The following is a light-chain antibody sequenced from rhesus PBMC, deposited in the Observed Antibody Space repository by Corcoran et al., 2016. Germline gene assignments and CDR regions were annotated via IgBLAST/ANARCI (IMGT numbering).Light chain of an antibody. CDR2: RAT. CDR3: RQHDNSPPFS. V-gene: IGKV1-69*01. J-gene: IGKJ3*01. Sequence: DIQMTQSPSSPSAAVGDRVTITCRASQGMYNWLAWYQQKPGKAPKPLIYRATNLETGVPSRLSGSGTGTEFTTPTSSMLPADIATYYCRQHDNSPPFSFGPGTKLDIK. CDR1: QGMYNW.